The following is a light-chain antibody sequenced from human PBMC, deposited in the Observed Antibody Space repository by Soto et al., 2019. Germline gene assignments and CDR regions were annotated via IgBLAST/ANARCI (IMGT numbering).Light chain of an antibody. J-gene: IGKJ5*01. Sequence: EIVLTQSPGTLSLSPGERATLSCRVSQSVSSSYLGWYQQKPGQPPRLLMYGASSTATGIPDRFSGSGSGTDFTITTNRLEPEDFAVYYCQQYGSTPITFGQGTRLEIK. CDR2: GAS. CDR3: QQYGSTPIT. V-gene: IGKV3-20*01. CDR1: QSVSSSY.